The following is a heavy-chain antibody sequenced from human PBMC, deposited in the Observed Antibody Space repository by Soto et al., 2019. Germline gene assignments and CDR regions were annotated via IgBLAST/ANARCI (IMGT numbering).Heavy chain of an antibody. CDR3: AKGILSATIGPYAMDV. J-gene: IGHJ6*02. Sequence: GGSLRLSCEASGFAFSSYARHWVRQAPGKGLEWVGVISYDGNYIYYADSVKGRFTISRDNSKNTLYVQVNSLRPEDTAVYYCAKGILSATIGPYAMDVWGQGTTVTVYS. CDR2: ISYDGNYI. V-gene: IGHV3-30*18. D-gene: IGHD3-16*01. CDR1: GFAFSSYA.